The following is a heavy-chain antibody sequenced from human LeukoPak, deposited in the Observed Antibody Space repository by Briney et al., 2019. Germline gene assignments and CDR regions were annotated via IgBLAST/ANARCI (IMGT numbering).Heavy chain of an antibody. CDR2: ISGSGGST. V-gene: IGHV3-23*01. CDR3: AKDLQLLPMAY. Sequence: PGGSLRLSCAASGLTFSSYAMSWVRQAPGKGLEWVSGISGSGGSTFYAVSVKGRFTISRDNSKNTLYLQMNSLRAEDTAVYYCAKDLQLLPMAYWGQGTLVTVSS. J-gene: IGHJ4*02. D-gene: IGHD2-2*01. CDR1: GLTFSSYA.